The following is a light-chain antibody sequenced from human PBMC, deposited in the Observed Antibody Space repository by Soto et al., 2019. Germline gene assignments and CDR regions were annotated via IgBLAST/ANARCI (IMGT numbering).Light chain of an antibody. CDR3: QTWGTGIQV. CDR2: LNSDGSH. Sequence: QPVLTQSPSASASLGASVKLTCTLSSGHSSYAIAWHQQQPEKGPRYLMKLNSDGSHSKGDGIPYRVSGSSSGAERYLTIASLQSEDEADYDCQTWGTGIQVFGGGTKLTVL. J-gene: IGLJ2*01. CDR1: SGHSSYA. V-gene: IGLV4-69*01.